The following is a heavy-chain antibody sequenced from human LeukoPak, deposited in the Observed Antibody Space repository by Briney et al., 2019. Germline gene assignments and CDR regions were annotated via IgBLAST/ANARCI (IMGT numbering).Heavy chain of an antibody. D-gene: IGHD1-26*01. V-gene: IGHV3-7*01. Sequence: GGSLRLSCAASGFTFSSYWMSWVRQAPGKGLEWVANIKQDGSEKYYVDSVKGRSTISRDNAKNSLYLQMNSLRAEDTAVYYCARVQWELRGVGSYFDYWGQGTLVTVSS. CDR1: GFTFSSYW. J-gene: IGHJ4*02. CDR2: IKQDGSEK. CDR3: ARVQWELRGVGSYFDY.